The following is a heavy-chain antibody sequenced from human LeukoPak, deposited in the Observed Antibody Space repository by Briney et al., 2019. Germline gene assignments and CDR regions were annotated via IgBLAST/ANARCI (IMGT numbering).Heavy chain of an antibody. J-gene: IGHJ4*02. Sequence: GGSLRLSCAASGFTFSSYSMNWVRQAPGKGLEWVSSISSSSSYIYYADSVKGRFTISRDNDKNSLYLQMNSLRAEDTAVYYCASNYYDFWSGYYLDYWGQGTLVTVSS. CDR3: ASNYYDFWSGYYLDY. CDR1: GFTFSSYS. CDR2: ISSSSSYI. V-gene: IGHV3-21*01. D-gene: IGHD3-3*01.